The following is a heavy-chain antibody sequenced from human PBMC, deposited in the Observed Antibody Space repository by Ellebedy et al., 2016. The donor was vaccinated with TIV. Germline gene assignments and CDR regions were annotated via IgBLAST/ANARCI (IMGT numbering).Heavy chain of an antibody. CDR1: GFTFSSYG. J-gene: IGHJ2*01. V-gene: IGHV3-30*18. Sequence: GESLKISXAASGFTFSSYGMHWVRQAPGKGLEWVAVISYDGSNKYYADSVKGRFTISRDNSKNTLYLQMNSLRVEDTAVYYCAKGGGNRFYWYFDLWGRGTLVTVSS. CDR3: AKGGGNRFYWYFDL. CDR2: ISYDGSNK. D-gene: IGHD4-23*01.